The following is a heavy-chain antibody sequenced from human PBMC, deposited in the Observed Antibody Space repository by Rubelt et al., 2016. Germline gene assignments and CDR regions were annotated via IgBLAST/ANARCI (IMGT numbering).Heavy chain of an antibody. CDR3: ATGRWSL. J-gene: IGHJ4*02. CDR1: EFTFSSYS. V-gene: IGHV3-21*06. D-gene: IGHD3-3*01. CDR2: ISSSSSYI. Sequence: EVQLVESGGGLVQPGGSLRLSCAASEFTFSSYSMNRVRQAPGKGLEWGSSISSSSSYIDYAGPVKGRFTNTKDNHKYARDLQMNSLRAEDTAVYYSATGRWSLWGQRTLVTVSS.